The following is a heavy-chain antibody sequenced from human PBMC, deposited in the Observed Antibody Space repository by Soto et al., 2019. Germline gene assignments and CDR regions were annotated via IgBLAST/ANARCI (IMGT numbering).Heavy chain of an antibody. D-gene: IGHD4-17*01. J-gene: IGHJ6*02. V-gene: IGHV3-30-3*01. Sequence: GGSLRLSCAASGFTFSSYAMHWVRQAPGKGLEWVAVISYDGSNKYYADSVKGRFTISRDNSKNTLYLQTNSLRAEDTAVYYCAITAGFPLTTVIDGMDVWGQGTTVTVSS. CDR3: AITAGFPLTTVIDGMDV. CDR1: GFTFSSYA. CDR2: ISYDGSNK.